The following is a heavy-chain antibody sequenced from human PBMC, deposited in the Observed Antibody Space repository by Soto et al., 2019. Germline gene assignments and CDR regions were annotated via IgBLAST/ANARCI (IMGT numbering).Heavy chain of an antibody. V-gene: IGHV3-30-3*01. CDR2: ISYDGGKK. D-gene: IGHD3-22*01. CDR1: GFTFSSYA. Sequence: QVQLVESGGGVVQPGRSLRLSCVVSGFTFSSYAMHWVRQAPGTGLEWVALISYDGGKKYYADSVKGRFTISRDNSKNALYLQMNSLRAEDTAVYYCARAFNYYDTTGYYLSWYFDLWGRGTLVTVSS. J-gene: IGHJ2*01. CDR3: ARAFNYYDTTGYYLSWYFDL.